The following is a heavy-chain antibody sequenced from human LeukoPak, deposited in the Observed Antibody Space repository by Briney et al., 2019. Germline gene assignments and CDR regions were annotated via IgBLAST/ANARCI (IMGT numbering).Heavy chain of an antibody. Sequence: SQTLSLTCAISGDSVSSNSAAWNWLKQSPSRGLEWLGRTYYRSKWYNDYAVSVKSRITINPDTSKNQFSLQLNSVTPEDTAVYYCARDNGVGALDPDYFDYWGQGTLVTVSS. V-gene: IGHV6-1*01. CDR3: ARDNGVGALDPDYFDY. CDR1: GDSVSSNSAA. CDR2: TYYRSKWYN. D-gene: IGHD1-26*01. J-gene: IGHJ4*02.